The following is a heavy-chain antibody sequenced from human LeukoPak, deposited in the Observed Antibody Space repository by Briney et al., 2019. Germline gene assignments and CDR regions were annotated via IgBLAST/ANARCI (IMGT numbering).Heavy chain of an antibody. D-gene: IGHD4-17*01. CDR2: ISYDGSNK. Sequence: PGGSLRLSCAASGFTFSSYGMHWVRQAPGKGLEWVAVISYDGSNKYYADSVKGRFTISRDNSKNTLYLQMNSLRAEDTAVYYCAKSSYGDYFYAFNIWGQGTMVTVSS. CDR3: AKSSYGDYFYAFNI. CDR1: GFTFSSYG. J-gene: IGHJ3*02. V-gene: IGHV3-30*18.